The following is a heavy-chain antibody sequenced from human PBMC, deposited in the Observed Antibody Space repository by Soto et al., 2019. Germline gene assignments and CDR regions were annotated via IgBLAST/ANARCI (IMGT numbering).Heavy chain of an antibody. V-gene: IGHV3-43*01. CDR3: AKDGRSSGWGGWFDP. Sequence: EVQLVESGGVVVQPGGSLRLSCAASGFTFDDYTMHWVRQAPGKGLEWVSLISWDGGSTYYADSVKGRFTISRDNSKNSLYLQMNSLRTEDTALYYCAKDGRSSGWGGWFDPWGQGTLVTVSS. D-gene: IGHD6-19*01. CDR1: GFTFDDYT. J-gene: IGHJ5*02. CDR2: ISWDGGST.